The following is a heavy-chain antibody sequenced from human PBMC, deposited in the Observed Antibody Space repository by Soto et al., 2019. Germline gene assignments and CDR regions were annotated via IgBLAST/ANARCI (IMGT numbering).Heavy chain of an antibody. CDR2: INAGKGNT. Sequence: GAPVKVSWEACGYNFTSSAMPWVRQAPGQKREGLGWINAGKGNTKYSQKCQGRVTITRDTSASTAYMELSSLRSEDTAVYYCARVGAYDILTGYHYYYGMDVWGQGTTVTVSS. V-gene: IGHV1-3*01. J-gene: IGHJ6*02. CDR3: ARVGAYDILTGYHYYYGMDV. CDR1: GYNFTSSA. D-gene: IGHD3-9*01.